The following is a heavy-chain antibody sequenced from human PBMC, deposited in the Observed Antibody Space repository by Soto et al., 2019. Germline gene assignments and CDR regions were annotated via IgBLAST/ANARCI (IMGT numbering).Heavy chain of an antibody. CDR2: IHSDGATT. Sequence: EVHLVESGGGLVQPGGPLRLSCAASGFTLTDYWMHWVRQSPGKGLVWVSHIHSDGATTTYADSVKGRFTISRDNARNTVSLQMNGLRVDDTAVYYCARGGIGSFDYWGQGALVSVSS. D-gene: IGHD3-16*01. V-gene: IGHV3-74*03. J-gene: IGHJ4*02. CDR3: ARGGIGSFDY. CDR1: GFTLTDYW.